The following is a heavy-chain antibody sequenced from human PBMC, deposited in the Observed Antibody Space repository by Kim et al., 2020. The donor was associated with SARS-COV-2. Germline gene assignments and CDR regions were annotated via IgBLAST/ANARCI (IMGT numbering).Heavy chain of an antibody. D-gene: IGHD6-19*01. J-gene: IGHJ6*02. CDR2: IYYSGST. CDR1: GGSISSSSYY. CDR3: ARQLSSSGWYTGERWDV. Sequence: SETLSLTCTVSGGSISSSSYYWGWIRQPPGKGLEWIGSIYYSGSTYYNPSLKSRVTISVDTSKNQFSLKLSSVTAADTAVYYCARQLSSSGWYTGERWDVWGQGTTVTVSS. V-gene: IGHV4-39*01.